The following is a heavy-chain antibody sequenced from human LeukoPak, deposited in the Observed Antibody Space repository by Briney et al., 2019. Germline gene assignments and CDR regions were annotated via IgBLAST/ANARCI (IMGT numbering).Heavy chain of an antibody. CDR1: GGSFSGYY. D-gene: IGHD3-22*01. J-gene: IGHJ6*03. V-gene: IGHV4-34*01. CDR3: ARGPYYYDSSGYYYYYYYYMDV. Sequence: NPSETLSLTCAVYGGSFSGYYWSWIRQPPGRGLEWIGEINHSGSTNYNPSLKSRVTISVGTSKNQLSLKLSSVTAADTAVYYCARGPYYYDSSGYYYYYYYYMDVWGKGTTVTVSS. CDR2: INHSGST.